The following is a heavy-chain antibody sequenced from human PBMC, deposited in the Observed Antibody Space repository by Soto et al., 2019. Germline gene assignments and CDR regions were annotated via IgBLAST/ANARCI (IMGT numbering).Heavy chain of an antibody. V-gene: IGHV3-23*01. CDR1: GFTFGSYA. CDR2: ISGSGGST. D-gene: IGHD3-16*01. Sequence: EVQLLESGGGLEQPGGSLRLSCAASGFTFGSYAMSWVRQAPGRGLEWVSAISGSGGSTYYADSVKGRFTISSDNSKNTLYLQMNSLGAEDTAVYYCAKARGSSTPAPGSYWGQGSLVTVSS. CDR3: AKARGSSTPAPGSY. J-gene: IGHJ4*02.